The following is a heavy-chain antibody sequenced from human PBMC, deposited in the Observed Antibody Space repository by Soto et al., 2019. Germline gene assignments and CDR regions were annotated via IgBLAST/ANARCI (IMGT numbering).Heavy chain of an antibody. D-gene: IGHD5-18*01. V-gene: IGHV1-69*06. Sequence: QVQLVQSGAEVKKPGSSVKVSCKASGGTFSSYAISWVRQAPGQGLEWMGGIIPIFGTANYAQKFQGRVKLTADKSASTAYMELSSLRSEDTAVYYCARFSPGGDTSFDPWGQGTLVTVSS. CDR2: IIPIFGTA. CDR3: ARFSPGGDTSFDP. J-gene: IGHJ5*02. CDR1: GGTFSSYA.